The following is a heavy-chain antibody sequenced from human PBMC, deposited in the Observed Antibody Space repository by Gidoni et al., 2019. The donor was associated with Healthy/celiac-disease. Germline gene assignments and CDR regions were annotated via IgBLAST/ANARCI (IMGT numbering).Heavy chain of an antibody. CDR2: IIPIFGTA. CDR3: ATEMATTGRYYYYGMDV. J-gene: IGHJ6*02. V-gene: IGHV1-69*01. CDR1: GGTFSSYA. Sequence: QVQLVQSGAEVKKPGSSVKVSCKASGGTFSSYAISWVRQAPGQGLEWMGGIIPIFGTANYAQKFQGRVTITADESTSTAYMELSSLRSEDTAVYYCATEMATTGRYYYYGMDVWGQGTTVTVSS. D-gene: IGHD1-1*01.